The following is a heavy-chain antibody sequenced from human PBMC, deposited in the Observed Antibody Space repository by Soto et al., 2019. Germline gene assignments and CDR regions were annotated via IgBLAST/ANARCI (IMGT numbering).Heavy chain of an antibody. CDR3: ANDGGWSLAVAGLFDY. Sequence: EVHLLEYGGGLVQPGGSLRLSCVVSGSTFSSDDMSWVRQAPGRGLVWVSGISDSGGSTYYADSVKGRFTISRDNAKNTLYLQMKSLRVEDTALYDCANDGGWSLAVAGLFDYWGPGTQVTVSS. J-gene: IGHJ4*02. CDR2: ISDSGGST. CDR1: GSTFSSDD. D-gene: IGHD6-19*01. V-gene: IGHV3-23*01.